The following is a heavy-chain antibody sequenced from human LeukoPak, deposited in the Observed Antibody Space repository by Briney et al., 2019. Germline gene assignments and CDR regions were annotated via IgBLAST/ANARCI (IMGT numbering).Heavy chain of an antibody. CDR2: ISRNSASI. CDR3: AKVPVAGTNYYYYGMDV. CDR1: GFTFDDYT. J-gene: IGHJ6*02. V-gene: IGHV3-9*01. D-gene: IGHD6-19*01. Sequence: PGGSLRLSCAASGFTFDDYTMHWVRQAPGKGLEWVSGISRNSASIGYADSVKGRFTISRDNAKNSLYLQMNSLRAEDTALYYCAKVPVAGTNYYYYGMDVWGQGTTVTVSS.